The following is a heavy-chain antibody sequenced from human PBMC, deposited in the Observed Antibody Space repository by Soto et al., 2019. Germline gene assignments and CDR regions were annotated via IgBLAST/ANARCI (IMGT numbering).Heavy chain of an antibody. J-gene: IGHJ4*02. Sequence: PSETLSLTCAVYGGSFSGYYWSWIRQPPGKGLEWIGEINHSGSTNYNPSLKSRVTISVDTSKNQFSLKLSSVTAADTAVYYCARVDTPYSSSWYTVGATDYWGQGTLVTVSS. CDR3: ARVDTPYSSSWYTVGATDY. CDR1: GGSFSGYY. CDR2: INHSGST. V-gene: IGHV4-34*01. D-gene: IGHD6-13*01.